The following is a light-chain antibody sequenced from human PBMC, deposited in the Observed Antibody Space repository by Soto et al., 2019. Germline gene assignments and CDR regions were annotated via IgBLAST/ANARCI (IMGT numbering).Light chain of an antibody. Sequence: EMVMTQSPATLSVSPGERATLSCRASQNLSLNLAWYQQQPGQAPRLLLFYSSTRATGIPARFSGSASGTDFNLNMRSLQSEDSAVYYCQQDDKWHHTFGQGTKMEIK. J-gene: IGKJ2*01. V-gene: IGKV3-15*01. CDR3: QQDDKWHHT. CDR1: QNLSLN. CDR2: YSS.